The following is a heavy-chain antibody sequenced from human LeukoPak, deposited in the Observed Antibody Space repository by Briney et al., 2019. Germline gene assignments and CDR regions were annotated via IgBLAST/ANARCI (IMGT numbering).Heavy chain of an antibody. CDR3: ARGSYYDFWSGYQYYYYGMDV. CDR1: GFTFSSYD. Sequence: GGSLRLSCAASGFTFSSYDMHWVRQATGKGLEWVSAICTAGDTYYPGSVKGRFTISRENAKNSLYLQVNSLRAGDTAVYYCARGSYYDFWSGYQYYYYGMDVWGQGTTVTVSS. CDR2: ICTAGDT. V-gene: IGHV3-13*01. J-gene: IGHJ6*02. D-gene: IGHD3-3*01.